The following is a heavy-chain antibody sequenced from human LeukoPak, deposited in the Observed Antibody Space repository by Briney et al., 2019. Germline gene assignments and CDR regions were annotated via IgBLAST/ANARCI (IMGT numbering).Heavy chain of an antibody. CDR3: ATEGFYY. J-gene: IGHJ4*02. V-gene: IGHV3-23*01. CDR1: GAAFTKYG. CDR2: ISRSGDTT. Sequence: GGSLRLSCAASGAAFTKYGMKWVRQSAGAGLEYISGISRSGDTTHYADSVKGRFTISRDNVQNTLYLQMNSLRAEDTALYYCATEGFYYWGPGTQVTVSS.